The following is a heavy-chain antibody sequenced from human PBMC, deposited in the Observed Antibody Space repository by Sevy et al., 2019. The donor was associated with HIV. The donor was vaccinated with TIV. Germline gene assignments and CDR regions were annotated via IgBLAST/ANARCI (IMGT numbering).Heavy chain of an antibody. Sequence: ASVKVSCKAFGGSFSFYGISWVRQAPGQGLEWMAGIIPILGTTKYAQKFQGRVTITADESTSTVYMELTSLRSEDTAVYYCARGGHDDILTHYGMDVWGQGTTVTVSS. D-gene: IGHD3-9*01. J-gene: IGHJ6*02. CDR2: IIPILGTT. CDR1: GGSFSFYG. V-gene: IGHV1-69*13. CDR3: ARGGHDDILTHYGMDV.